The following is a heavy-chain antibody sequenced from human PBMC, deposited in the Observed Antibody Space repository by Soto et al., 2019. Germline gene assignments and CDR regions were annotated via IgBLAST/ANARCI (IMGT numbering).Heavy chain of an antibody. CDR3: GRGIRIFGVVTPRGG. J-gene: IGHJ4*02. CDR1: GYTFTSYD. D-gene: IGHD3-3*01. Sequence: QVQLVQSGAEVKKPGASVKVSCKASGYTFTSYDINWVRQATGQGLEWMGWMNPNSGNTGYAQKFQGRVTMTRNTPIRTAYTELSSLRSEDPAGYYRGRGIRIFGVVTPRGGGGQGTLVTVSS. V-gene: IGHV1-8*01. CDR2: MNPNSGNT.